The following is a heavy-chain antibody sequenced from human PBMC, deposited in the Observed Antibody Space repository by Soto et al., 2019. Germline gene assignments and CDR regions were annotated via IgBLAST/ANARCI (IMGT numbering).Heavy chain of an antibody. J-gene: IGHJ4*02. V-gene: IGHV3-23*01. Sequence: EQVLESGGGLVQPGGSLRLSCVGSGFSFSIYGMSWVRQAPGKGLEWVSGMSGGTDRTYYADAVKGRFTTSRDNYKNTIYVQMNSLKAEDTAVYYCAKDVPYITLIRGNFDRGGQGTLVTVSS. CDR1: GFSFSIYG. D-gene: IGHD3-10*01. CDR3: AKDVPYITLIRGNFDR. CDR2: MSGGTDRT.